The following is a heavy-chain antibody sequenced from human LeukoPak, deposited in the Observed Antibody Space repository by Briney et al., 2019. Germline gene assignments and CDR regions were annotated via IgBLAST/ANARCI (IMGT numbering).Heavy chain of an antibody. CDR2: IYYSRST. D-gene: IGHD2-2*01. V-gene: IGHV4-59*01. J-gene: IGHJ4*02. CDR3: AREVVVVPAAVGPFDY. Sequence: SETLSLTCTVSGGSISSYYWSWIQQPPGKGLEWIGYIYYSRSTNYNPSLKSRVTISVDTSKNQFSLKLSSVTAADTAVYYCAREVVVVPAAVGPFDYWGQGTLVTVSS. CDR1: GGSISSYY.